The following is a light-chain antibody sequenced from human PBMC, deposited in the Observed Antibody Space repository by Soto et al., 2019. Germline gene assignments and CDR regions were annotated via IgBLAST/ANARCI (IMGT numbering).Light chain of an antibody. J-gene: IGKJ4*01. CDR1: ESVSIN. Sequence: ERVMTQSPGTLSLSPGEGATLSCRASESVSINLAWYQKKPGQAPRLLIYGASTRATGIPARFSGSGSGTEFTLTISSLQSEDFAVYYCQQYNNWPLTFGGGTKVDIK. V-gene: IGKV3-15*01. CDR3: QQYNNWPLT. CDR2: GAS.